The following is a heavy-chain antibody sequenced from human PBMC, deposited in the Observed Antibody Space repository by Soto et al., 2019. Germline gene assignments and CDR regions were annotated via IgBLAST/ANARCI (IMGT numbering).Heavy chain of an antibody. J-gene: IGHJ4*02. CDR1: GGSFSGYY. CDR3: ARREGDIVVVPAAYYFDY. Sequence: SETLSLTCAVYGGSFSGYYWSWIRQPPGKGLEWIGEINHSGSTNYNPSLKSRVTISVDTSKNQFYLKLSSVTAADTAVYYCARREGDIVVVPAAYYFDYWGQGTLVTVSS. D-gene: IGHD2-2*01. CDR2: INHSGST. V-gene: IGHV4-34*01.